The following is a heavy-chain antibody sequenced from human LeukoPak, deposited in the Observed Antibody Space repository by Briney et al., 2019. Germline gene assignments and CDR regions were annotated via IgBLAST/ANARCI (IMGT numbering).Heavy chain of an antibody. CDR2: INWNGGST. CDR3: ARAPVNAAAGNDY. J-gene: IGHJ4*02. V-gene: IGHV3-20*04. D-gene: IGHD6-13*01. CDR1: GFTFDGYG. Sequence: PGGSLRLSCAASGFTFDGYGMSWVRQAPGKGLEWVSGINWNGGSTGYAGSVRGRFTISRDNAKNSLYLQMNSLRAEDTALYYCARAPVNAAAGNDYWGQGTLVTVSS.